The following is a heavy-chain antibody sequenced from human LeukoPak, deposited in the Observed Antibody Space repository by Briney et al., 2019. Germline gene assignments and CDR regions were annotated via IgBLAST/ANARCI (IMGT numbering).Heavy chain of an antibody. D-gene: IGHD2-2*01. CDR3: ARVWCSSTSCPDY. J-gene: IGHJ4*02. CDR2: IYYSGST. Sequence: SETLSLTCTVSGGSISSYYWSWIRQPPGKGLEWIGYIYYSGSTKYNPSLKSRVTISVDTSKNQFSLKLSSVTAADTAVYYCARVWCSSTSCPDYWGQGTLVTVSS. CDR1: GGSISSYY. V-gene: IGHV4-59*01.